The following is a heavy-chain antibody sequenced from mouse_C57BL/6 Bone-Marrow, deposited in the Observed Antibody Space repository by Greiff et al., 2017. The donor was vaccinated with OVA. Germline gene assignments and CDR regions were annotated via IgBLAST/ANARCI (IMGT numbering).Heavy chain of an antibody. Sequence: QVQLQQPGAELVMPGASVKLSCKASGYTFTSYWMHWVKQRPGQGLEWIGEIDPSDSYTNYNQKFKGKSTLTVDKSSSTAYMQLSSLTSEDSAVYYCASAGTSDWYFDVWGTGTTVTVSS. V-gene: IGHV1-69*01. J-gene: IGHJ1*03. CDR2: IDPSDSYT. CDR3: ASAGTSDWYFDV. D-gene: IGHD4-1*01. CDR1: GYTFTSYW.